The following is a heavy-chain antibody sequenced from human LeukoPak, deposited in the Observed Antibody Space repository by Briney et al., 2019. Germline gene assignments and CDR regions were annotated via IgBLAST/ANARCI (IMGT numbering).Heavy chain of an antibody. V-gene: IGHV4-34*01. D-gene: IGHD5-24*01. Sequence: SETLSLTCVVYGGSYSGYYWSWIRQPPGKGLEWIGEINHSGSTNYNPSLKSRVTISVDTSKNQFSLKLSSVTAADTAVYYCARGDGRDGYKGRLDYWGQGTLVTVSS. J-gene: IGHJ4*02. CDR3: ARGDGRDGYKGRLDY. CDR1: GGSYSGYY. CDR2: INHSGST.